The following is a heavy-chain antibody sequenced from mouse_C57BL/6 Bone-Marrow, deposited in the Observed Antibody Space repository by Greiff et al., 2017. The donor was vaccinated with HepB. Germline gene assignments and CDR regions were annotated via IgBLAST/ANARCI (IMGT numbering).Heavy chain of an antibody. CDR2: ISSGGSYT. V-gene: IGHV5-6*01. CDR3: ARTLINTVVDDWYFDV. J-gene: IGHJ1*03. D-gene: IGHD1-1*01. CDR1: GFTFSSYG. Sequence: EVKLVESGGDLVKPGGSLKLSCAASGFTFSSYGMSWVRQTPDKRLEWVATISSGGSYTYYPDSVKGRFTISKDNAKNTLYLQMSSLKSEDTAMYYCARTLINTVVDDWYFDVWGTGTTVTVSS.